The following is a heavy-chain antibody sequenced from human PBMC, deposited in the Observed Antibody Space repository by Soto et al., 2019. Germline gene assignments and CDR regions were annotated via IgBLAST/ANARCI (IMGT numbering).Heavy chain of an antibody. CDR2: IIPIFGTA. V-gene: IGHV1-69*06. J-gene: IGHJ4*02. Sequence: QVQLVQSGAEVKKPGSSVKVSCKASGGTFSSYAISWVRQAPGQGLEWMGGIIPIFGTANYAQKFQGRVTITADNSTSTAYMELSSLRSEDTAVYYCARSLFGYYYDSSGLYFWGQGTLVTVSS. D-gene: IGHD3-22*01. CDR3: ARSLFGYYYDSSGLYF. CDR1: GGTFSSYA.